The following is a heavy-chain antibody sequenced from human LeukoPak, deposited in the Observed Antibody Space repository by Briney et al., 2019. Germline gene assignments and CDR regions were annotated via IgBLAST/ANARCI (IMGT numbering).Heavy chain of an antibody. Sequence: ASVKDSCKASGGTFSSYAISWVRQAPGQGLEWMGGIIPIFGTANYAQKFQGRVTITADKSTSTAYMELSSLGSEDTAVYYCASDYGTRGYFDYWGQGTLVTVSS. V-gene: IGHV1-69*06. J-gene: IGHJ4*02. CDR3: ASDYGTRGYFDY. D-gene: IGHD4-17*01. CDR2: IIPIFGTA. CDR1: GGTFSSYA.